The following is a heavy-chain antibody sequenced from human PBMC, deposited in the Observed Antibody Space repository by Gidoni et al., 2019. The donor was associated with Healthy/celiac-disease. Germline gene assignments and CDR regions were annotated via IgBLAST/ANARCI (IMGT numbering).Heavy chain of an antibody. CDR2: ISWNSGSI. Sequence: EVQLVESGGGLVQPGRSLRLSCAASGFTFDDYAMHWVRQAPGKGLEWVSGISWNSGSIGYADSVKGRFTISRDNAKNSLYLQMNSLRAEDTALYYCAKDDYSKASGVMDVWGQGTTVTVSS. CDR1: GFTFDDYA. J-gene: IGHJ6*02. V-gene: IGHV3-9*01. D-gene: IGHD4-4*01. CDR3: AKDDYSKASGVMDV.